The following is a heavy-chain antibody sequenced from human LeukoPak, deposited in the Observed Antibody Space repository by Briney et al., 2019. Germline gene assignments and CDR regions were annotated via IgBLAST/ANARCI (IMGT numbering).Heavy chain of an antibody. D-gene: IGHD3-22*01. CDR1: GYSFTSYW. Sequence: GESLKISCKASGYSFTSYWIGWVRQMPEKGLERMGIIYPGDSDTRYSPSFQGQVTVSADKSISTAYLQWSSLKASDTAMYYCARERSSGYYTEDAFDIWGQGTMVTVSS. J-gene: IGHJ3*02. CDR3: ARERSSGYYTEDAFDI. CDR2: IYPGDSDT. V-gene: IGHV5-51*01.